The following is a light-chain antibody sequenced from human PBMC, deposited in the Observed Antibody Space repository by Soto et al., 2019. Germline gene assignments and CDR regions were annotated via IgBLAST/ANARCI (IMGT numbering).Light chain of an antibody. J-gene: IGLJ3*02. Sequence: QSVLTQPPSASGTPGQRVTISCSGSGSNIGSNHVYWYQQLPGTAPKVLIYSNHQRPSGVPARFSGSKSGTSASLAISGLQSEDEADYYCAAWEDSLNGWVFGGGTKITFL. V-gene: IGLV1-44*01. CDR3: AAWEDSLNGWV. CDR1: GSNIGSNH. CDR2: SNH.